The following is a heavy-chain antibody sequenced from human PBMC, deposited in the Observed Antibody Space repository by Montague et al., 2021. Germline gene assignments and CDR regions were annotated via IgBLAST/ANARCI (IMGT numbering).Heavy chain of an antibody. Sequence: SETLSLTCTVSGGSISNYFWTWIRQPPGKGLEWIGFISYSGRTNFNPSLKSRVTISLDTSKNQISLNLSSVTAADTAVYYCARDTTTDGFDIWGQGTMVTVAS. J-gene: IGHJ3*02. CDR1: GGSISNYF. CDR3: ARDTTTDGFDI. V-gene: IGHV4-59*13. CDR2: ISYSGRT. D-gene: IGHD1-1*01.